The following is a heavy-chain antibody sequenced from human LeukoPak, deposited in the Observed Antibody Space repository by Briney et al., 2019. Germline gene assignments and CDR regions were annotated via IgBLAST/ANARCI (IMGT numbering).Heavy chain of an antibody. Sequence: ASVKVSCKASGGTFIIYAISWVRQAPGQGVEWMGRIIPILGIANYAQKFQGRVTITADKSTSTAYMELSSLRSEDTAVYYCARDLIPDYYDSSGYYYGAFDIWGQGTMVTVSS. D-gene: IGHD3-22*01. CDR3: ARDLIPDYYDSSGYYYGAFDI. V-gene: IGHV1-69*04. CDR2: IIPILGIA. CDR1: GGTFIIYA. J-gene: IGHJ3*02.